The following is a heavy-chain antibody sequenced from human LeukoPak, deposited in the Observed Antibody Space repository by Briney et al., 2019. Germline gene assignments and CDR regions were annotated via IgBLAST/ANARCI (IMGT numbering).Heavy chain of an antibody. D-gene: IGHD5-12*01. CDR3: ARSGYSGYEFDH. J-gene: IGHJ4*02. CDR1: GFTFSTYR. V-gene: IGHV3-48*02. CDR2: ISSSSSNT. Sequence: GVSLRLSCAVSGFTFSTYRMNWVRQAPGMGLEWVSYISSSSSNTYYADSVKGRFTISRDNAKNSLFLQMDSLRDEDTAVYYCARSGYSGYEFDHWGQGTRVTVSA.